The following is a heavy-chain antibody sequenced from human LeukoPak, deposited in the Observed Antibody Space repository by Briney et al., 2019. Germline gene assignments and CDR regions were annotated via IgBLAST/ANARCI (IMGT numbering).Heavy chain of an antibody. CDR1: GGSISSGSYY. CDR2: IYTSGST. D-gene: IGHD6-25*01. CDR3: ARDSSGDGYSSGRH. J-gene: IGHJ4*02. Sequence: SETLSLTCTVSGGSISSGSYYWRWIRQPAGKGLEWIGRIYTSGSTNYNPSLKSRVTISVDTSKNQFSLTLSSVTAADTAVYYCARDSSGDGYSSGRHGDQGTLDTVSS. V-gene: IGHV4-61*02.